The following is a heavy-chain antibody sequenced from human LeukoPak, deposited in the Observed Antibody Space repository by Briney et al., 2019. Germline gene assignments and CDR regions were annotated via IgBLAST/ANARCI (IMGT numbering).Heavy chain of an antibody. CDR3: ANGLLWLGEGGGDSGFDY. J-gene: IGHJ4*02. D-gene: IGHD3-10*01. Sequence: GGSLRLSCAASGFTFSSYAMSWVRQAPGKGLEWVSAISGSGGSTYYADSVKGRFTISRDNSKNTLYLQMNSLRAEDTAVYYCANGLLWLGEGGGDSGFDYWGQGTLVTVSS. V-gene: IGHV3-23*01. CDR1: GFTFSSYA. CDR2: ISGSGGST.